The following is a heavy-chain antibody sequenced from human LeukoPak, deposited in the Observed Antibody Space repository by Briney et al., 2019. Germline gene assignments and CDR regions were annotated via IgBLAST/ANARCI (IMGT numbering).Heavy chain of an antibody. D-gene: IGHD5-12*01. CDR3: AREVGYDQIFDY. CDR1: GFTFSSYE. J-gene: IGHJ4*02. V-gene: IGHV3-48*03. CDR2: ISSSGSTI. Sequence: GGSLRLSCAASGFTFSSYEMNWVRQAPGKGLEWVSYISSSGSTIYYADSVKGRFTISGDNAKNSLYLQMNSLRAEDTAVYYCAREVGYDQIFDYWGQGTLVTVSS.